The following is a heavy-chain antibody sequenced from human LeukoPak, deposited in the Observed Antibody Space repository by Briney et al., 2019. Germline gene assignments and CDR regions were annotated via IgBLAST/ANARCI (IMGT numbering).Heavy chain of an antibody. D-gene: IGHD2-21*01. J-gene: IGHJ3*02. V-gene: IGHV4-39*07. CDR1: GGSISSSSYY. CDR3: AREGGAYHDAFDI. CDR2: IYYSGST. Sequence: SETLSLTCTVSGGSISSSSYYWGWIRQPPGKGLEWIGSIYYSGSTYYNPSLKSRVTISVDTSKNQFSLKLSSVTAADTAVYYCAREGGAYHDAFDIWGQGTMVTVSS.